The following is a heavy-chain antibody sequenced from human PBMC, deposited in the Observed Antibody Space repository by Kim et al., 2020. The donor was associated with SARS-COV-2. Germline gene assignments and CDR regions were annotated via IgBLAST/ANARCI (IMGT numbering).Heavy chain of an antibody. Sequence: GGSLRLSCAASGFIFSDYYMTWVHQAPGKGLEWVANINKDGSLQFYVDSVKGRWNISRDNAKRSFYLQMNNLRVDDTAVYYCARGGYGLDVWGQGTTVTVSS. J-gene: IGHJ6*02. CDR1: GFIFSDYY. CDR3: ARGGYGLDV. V-gene: IGHV3-7*03. CDR2: INKDGSLQ.